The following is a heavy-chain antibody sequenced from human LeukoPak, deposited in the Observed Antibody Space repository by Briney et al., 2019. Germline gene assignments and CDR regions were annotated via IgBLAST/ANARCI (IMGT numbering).Heavy chain of an antibody. V-gene: IGHV1-18*01. J-gene: IGHJ6*02. CDR1: GYTFTSYG. D-gene: IGHD2-8*01. CDR2: ISAYNGNT. CDR3: AREDVVLVDAVRYYYYGMDV. Sequence: GASVKVSCKASGYTFTSYGISWVRQAPGQGPEWMGWISAYNGNTNYAQKLQGRVTMTTDTSTSTAYMELRSLKSEDTAVYYCAREDVVLVDAVRYYYYGMDVWGQGTTVTVSS.